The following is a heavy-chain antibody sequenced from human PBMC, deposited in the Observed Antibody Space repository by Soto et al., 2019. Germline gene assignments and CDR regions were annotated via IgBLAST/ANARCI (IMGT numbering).Heavy chain of an antibody. V-gene: IGHV3-30-3*01. Sequence: VQLVESGGGVVQPGSSLRLSCAASGFTFSSYAMHWVRQAPGKGLERVAVISYDRSNKYYADSVKGRFTISIDNSKNSLYLQVNSARAVYTDVYYGARDDAVSGTSWGKGTLVTVSS. CDR2: ISYDRSNK. J-gene: IGHJ4*02. CDR3: ARDDAVSGTS. CDR1: GFTFSSYA.